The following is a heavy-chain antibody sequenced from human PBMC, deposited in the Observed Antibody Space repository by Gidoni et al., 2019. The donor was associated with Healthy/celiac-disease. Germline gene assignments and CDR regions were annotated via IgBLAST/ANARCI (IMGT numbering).Heavy chain of an antibody. Sequence: EVQLLESGGGLVQPGGSLRLSCAASGFTFSSYAMSWVRQAPGKGLEWVSAISGSGGSTYYADSVKGRFTISRDNSKNTLYLQMNSLRAEDTAVYYCAKALAVAGPGQGAFDYWGQGTLVTVSS. CDR1: GFTFSSYA. V-gene: IGHV3-23*01. CDR2: ISGSGGST. D-gene: IGHD6-19*01. J-gene: IGHJ4*02. CDR3: AKALAVAGPGQGAFDY.